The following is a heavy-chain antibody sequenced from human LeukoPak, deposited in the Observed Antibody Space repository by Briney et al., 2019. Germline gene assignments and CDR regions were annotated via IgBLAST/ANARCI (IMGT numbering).Heavy chain of an antibody. CDR1: GFTVSTNY. J-gene: IGHJ4*02. CDR2: IYSGGST. D-gene: IGHD3-22*01. CDR3: ASGDDTSGYYYLFDY. V-gene: IGHV3-53*01. Sequence: GGSLRLSCAVSGFTVSTNYMNWVRQAPGKGLEWVSIIYSGGSTYYTDSVKGRFTISRDNSKNTLYLQMNSLRAEDTAVYYCASGDDTSGYYYLFDYWGQGSLVTVSS.